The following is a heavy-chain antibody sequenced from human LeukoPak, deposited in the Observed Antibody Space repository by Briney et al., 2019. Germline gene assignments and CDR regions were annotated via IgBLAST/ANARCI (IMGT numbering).Heavy chain of an antibody. CDR3: ARDAYDYGDYAEYFQH. V-gene: IGHV3-7*01. Sequence: PGGSLRLSCAASGFTFSSYWMSWVRQAPGKGLEWVANIKQDGSEKYYVDSVKGRFTISRDNAKNSLYLQMNSLRAEDTAVYYCARDAYDYGDYAEYFQHWGLGTLVTVSS. CDR2: IKQDGSEK. J-gene: IGHJ1*01. D-gene: IGHD4-17*01. CDR1: GFTFSSYW.